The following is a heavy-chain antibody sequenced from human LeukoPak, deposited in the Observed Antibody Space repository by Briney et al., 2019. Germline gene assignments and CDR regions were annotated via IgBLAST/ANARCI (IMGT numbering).Heavy chain of an antibody. Sequence: PSETLSLTCTVSAGSISSHYWSWIRHPPRKGLEWIGYIYYSVITNYKPSLKSRRTISVDTSKNQFSLKLNSATAADTAVYYCARQHPSGRGSGLDYWGQGTLVIVSS. CDR3: ARQHPSGRGSGLDY. CDR2: IYYSVIT. CDR1: AGSISSHY. J-gene: IGHJ4*02. D-gene: IGHD2-15*01. V-gene: IGHV4-59*08.